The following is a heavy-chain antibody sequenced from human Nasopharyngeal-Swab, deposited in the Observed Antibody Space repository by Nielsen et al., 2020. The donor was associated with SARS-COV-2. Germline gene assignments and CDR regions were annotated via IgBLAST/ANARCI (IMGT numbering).Heavy chain of an antibody. J-gene: IGHJ4*02. Sequence: SLKISCAASGFTFDDYATHWVRQAPGTGLEWVPGISWNSGNIGYADSVKGRFTISRDNAKNSLYLQMNSLRAEDTALYYCAKVQTLYSCVWYCDNYLDYWGQGTLVTVSS. CDR3: AKVQTLYSCVWYCDNYLDY. V-gene: IGHV3-9*01. CDR2: ISWNSGNI. CDR1: GFTFDDYA. D-gene: IGHD6-19*01.